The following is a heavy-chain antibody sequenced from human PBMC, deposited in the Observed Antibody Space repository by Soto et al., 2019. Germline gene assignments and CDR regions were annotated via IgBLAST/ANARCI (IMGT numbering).Heavy chain of an antibody. CDR3: AKDARDTGGNSGIDY. CDR1: EFTFNSYA. CDR2: IIGSGAIT. Sequence: EVQLLESGGDLVQPGGSLRLSCVASEFTFNSYAMSWVRQAPGMGLEWVSSIIGSGAITYYADSVKGRFTISRDNSKSTLYLQMNSLGVEDTALYYCAKDARDTGGNSGIDYWGQGTLVTVSS. V-gene: IGHV3-23*01. D-gene: IGHD2-21*02. J-gene: IGHJ4*02.